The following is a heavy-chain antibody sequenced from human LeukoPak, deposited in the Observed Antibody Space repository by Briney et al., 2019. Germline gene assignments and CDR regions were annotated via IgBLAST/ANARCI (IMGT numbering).Heavy chain of an antibody. CDR1: GGSISSYY. V-gene: IGHV4-4*07. Sequence: SETLSLTCTVSGGSISSYYWSWVRQPAEKGLEWIGRIYTSGSTNYNPSLTSRVTMSVDTSKNQFSLKLSSVTAADTAVYYCARSLGYCTNGVCPRYSDYWGQGTPVTVSS. CDR3: ARSLGYCTNGVCPRYSDY. CDR2: IYTSGST. D-gene: IGHD2-8*01. J-gene: IGHJ4*02.